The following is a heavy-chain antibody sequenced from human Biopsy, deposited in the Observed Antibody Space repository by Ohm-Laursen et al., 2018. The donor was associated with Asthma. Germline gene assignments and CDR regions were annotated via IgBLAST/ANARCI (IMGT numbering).Heavy chain of an antibody. J-gene: IGHJ3*02. D-gene: IGHD1-1*01. CDR1: GFSFSNFA. Sequence: SLRLSCAASGFSFSNFAIHWVRQAPGKGLEWVGVISKDASTQDYADSVKGRFTMARDDSKNTLDLQMNSLREEDTAVYYCVRDGTDDAFDIWGQGTVVSVPS. V-gene: IGHV3-30*01. CDR2: ISKDASTQ. CDR3: VRDGTDDAFDI.